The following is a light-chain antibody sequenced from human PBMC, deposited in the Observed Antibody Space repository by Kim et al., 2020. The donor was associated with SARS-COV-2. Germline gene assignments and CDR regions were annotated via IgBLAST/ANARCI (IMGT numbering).Light chain of an antibody. Sequence: SSELTQDPAVSVASGQTVRITCQGDSLRSYYASWYQQKPGQAPVLVIYGKNNRPSGIPDRFSGSSSGNTASLTITGAQAEDEADYYCNSRDSSGGGVVFGGGTQLTVL. J-gene: IGLJ2*01. CDR2: GKN. CDR3: NSRDSSGGGVV. V-gene: IGLV3-19*01. CDR1: SLRSYY.